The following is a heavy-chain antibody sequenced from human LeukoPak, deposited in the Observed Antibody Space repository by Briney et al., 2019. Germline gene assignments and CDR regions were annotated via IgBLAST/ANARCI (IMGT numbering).Heavy chain of an antibody. J-gene: IGHJ4*02. V-gene: IGHV3-23*01. D-gene: IGHD3-22*01. CDR1: GFTFSIYS. CDR3: AKADGARWYYYDSSGYFFDY. CDR2: ISSSGGYT. Sequence: GSLRLSCAASASGFTFSIYSMNWVRQAPGNGLEWVSTISSSGGYTYYADSVKGRFTISRDNSKNTLYLQMNSLRAEDTAVYYCAKADGARWYYYDSSGYFFDYWGQGTLVTVSS.